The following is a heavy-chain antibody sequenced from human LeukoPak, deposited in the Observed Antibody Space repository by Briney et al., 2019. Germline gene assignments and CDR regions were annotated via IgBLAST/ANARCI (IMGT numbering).Heavy chain of an antibody. CDR3: ARDPNLSGWSEIDLDY. CDR2: IYSGGTT. V-gene: IGHV3-53*05. Sequence: GGSLRLSCAASDFTVSRNYMSWVRQAPGKGLEWVSVIYSGGTTKYADSVKGRFTISRDNSKNTLYLQMNSLRAEDTAVYYCARDPNLSGWSEIDLDYWGQGTLVTVSS. J-gene: IGHJ4*02. CDR1: DFTVSRNY. D-gene: IGHD6-19*01.